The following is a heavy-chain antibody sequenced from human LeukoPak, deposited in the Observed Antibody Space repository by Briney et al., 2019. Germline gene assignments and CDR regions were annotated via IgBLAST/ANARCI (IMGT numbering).Heavy chain of an antibody. CDR1: GGSISIYY. CDR3: ARLGSSSWYYFEF. Sequence: SQTLSLTSAVSGGSISIYYWSWIRQPPGKGLEWIGYIYYSGSTNYNPSLKSRVTTSLDTPKNQCSPRLSSVSAPHTPLYITARLGSSSWYYFEFWGEKTLVTVST. J-gene: IGHJ4*02. V-gene: IGHV4-59*01. D-gene: IGHD6-13*01. CDR2: IYYSGST.